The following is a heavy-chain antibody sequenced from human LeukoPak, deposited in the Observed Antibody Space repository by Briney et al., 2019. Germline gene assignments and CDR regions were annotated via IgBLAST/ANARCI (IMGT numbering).Heavy chain of an antibody. CDR3: ARARIPYGSGSYFQNWFDP. CDR1: GYTFTSYY. J-gene: IGHJ5*02. CDR2: INPSGGST. D-gene: IGHD3-10*01. Sequence: ASVKVSCKASGYTFTSYYMHWVRQAPGQGLEWVGIINPSGGSTSYAQKFQGRVTITRDTPASTAYMELSSLRSEDTAVYYCARARIPYGSGSYFQNWFDPWGQGTLVTVSS. V-gene: IGHV1-46*01.